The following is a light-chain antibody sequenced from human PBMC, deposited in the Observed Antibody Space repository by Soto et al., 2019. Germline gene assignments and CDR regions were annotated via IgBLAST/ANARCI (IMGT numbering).Light chain of an antibody. CDR3: QPYVSSPWA. CDR1: QSGSSSF. V-gene: IGKV3-20*01. J-gene: IGKJ1*01. CDR2: GAS. Sequence: EIVLAQSPGTLSLSPGESATLSCRASQSGSSSFLAWYQQKAGQAPRLLIYGASRRATGFPDRFSGSGSGTDFTLTISRLEPEDFAVYYCQPYVSSPWAFGQANKVE.